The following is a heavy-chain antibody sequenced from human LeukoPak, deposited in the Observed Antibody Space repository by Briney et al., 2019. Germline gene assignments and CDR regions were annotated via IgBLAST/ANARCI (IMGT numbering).Heavy chain of an antibody. V-gene: IGHV4-38-2*02. D-gene: IGHD4-17*01. J-gene: IGHJ6*03. CDR3: ARGGDYRWNYYYYMDV. Sequence: PSETLSLTCTVSGYSISSGYYWGWIRQPPGKGLEWIGSIYHSGSTYYNPSLKSRVTISVDTSKNQFSLKLSSVTAADTAVYYCARGGDYRWNYYYYMDVWGKGTTVTVSS. CDR1: GYSISSGYY. CDR2: IYHSGST.